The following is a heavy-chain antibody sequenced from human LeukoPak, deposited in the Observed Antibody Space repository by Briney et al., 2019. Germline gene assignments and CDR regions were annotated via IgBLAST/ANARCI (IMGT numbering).Heavy chain of an antibody. CDR3: AKSPTVVVAAIFDY. CDR1: GFTFSSYA. V-gene: IGHV3-23*01. D-gene: IGHD2-15*01. J-gene: IGHJ4*02. CDR2: ISGSGGST. Sequence: PGGSLRLSCAASGFTFSSYAMSWVRQAPGKGLEWVSAISGSGGSTYYADSVKGGFTISRDNSKNTLYLQMNSLRAEDTAVYYCAKSPTVVVAAIFDYWGQGTLVTVSS.